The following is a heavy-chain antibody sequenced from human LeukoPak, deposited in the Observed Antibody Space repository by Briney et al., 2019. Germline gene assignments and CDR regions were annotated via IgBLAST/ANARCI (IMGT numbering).Heavy chain of an antibody. CDR1: CGSISSYY. J-gene: IGHJ6*03. D-gene: IGHD2-15*01. Sequence: SENLFLICSVACGSISSYYWIWIVRPLGGGVVWSGYIYYSGSTNYNPSLKSRVTISVDTSKNQFSLKLSSVTAADTAVYYCARGIVVVVAATHYYYYYMDVWGKGTTVTVSS. V-gene: IGHV4-59*13. CDR2: IYYSGST. CDR3: ARGIVVVVAATHYYYYYMDV.